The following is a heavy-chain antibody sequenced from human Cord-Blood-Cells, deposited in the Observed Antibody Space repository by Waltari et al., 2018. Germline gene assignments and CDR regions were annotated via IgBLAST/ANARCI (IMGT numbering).Heavy chain of an antibody. CDR3: ARERMYSGSYDAFDI. V-gene: IGHV1-69*01. CDR2: TIPIFGTA. J-gene: IGHJ3*02. D-gene: IGHD1-26*01. CDR1: GGTFSSYA. Sequence: QVQLVQSGAEVKKPGSSVKVSCKASGGTFSSYAISWVRQAPGQGLGWMGGTIPIFGTANYAQKLQGRVTIAADESTSTAYMELSSLRSEDTAVYYCARERMYSGSYDAFDIWGQGTMVTVSS.